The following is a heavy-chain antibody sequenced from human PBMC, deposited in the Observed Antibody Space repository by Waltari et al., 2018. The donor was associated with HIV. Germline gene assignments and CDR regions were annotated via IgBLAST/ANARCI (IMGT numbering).Heavy chain of an antibody. CDR1: GGSIASSDSF. D-gene: IGHD6-19*01. Sequence: QVQLQESGPGFVKPSETLSLICNVSGGSIASSDSFPGWIRQSPAMTRGRVGSALYTRRPDLFTGQFFAKSSLKSRVALSVDTSKNQVSLRLTSVTAADTGLYYCVRHAAEFRPDFGWILAGVFEPWGLGTQVIVS. CDR2: ALYTRRPDLFTGQF. J-gene: IGHJ1*01. CDR3: VRHAAEFRPDFGWILAGVFEP. V-gene: IGHV4-39*01.